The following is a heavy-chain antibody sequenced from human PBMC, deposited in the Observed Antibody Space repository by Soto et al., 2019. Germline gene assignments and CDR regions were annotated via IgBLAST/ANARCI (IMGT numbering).Heavy chain of an antibody. CDR1: GGTFSSYA. CDR3: ATTTVVTPFRAFDI. J-gene: IGHJ3*02. D-gene: IGHD4-17*01. V-gene: IGHV1-69*13. Sequence: SVKVSCKASGGTFSSYAISWVRQAPGQGLEWMGGIIPIFGTANYAQKFQGRVTITADESTSTAYMELSSLRSEDTAVYYCATTTVVTPFRAFDIWGQGTMVTVSS. CDR2: IIPIFGTA.